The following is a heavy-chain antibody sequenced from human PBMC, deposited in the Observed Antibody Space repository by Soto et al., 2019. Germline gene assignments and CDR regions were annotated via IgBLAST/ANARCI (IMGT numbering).Heavy chain of an antibody. J-gene: IGHJ6*02. CDR1: GGSISSSSYY. Sequence: PSETLSLTCTGPGGSISSSSYYWGWSRQPPGKGLEWIGSIYYSGSTYYIPSLKSRVTISVDTSKNQFSLKLSSVTAADTAVYYCARLPDYYYYGMDVWGQGTTVTVS. CDR2: IYYSGST. V-gene: IGHV4-39*01. CDR3: ARLPDYYYYGMDV.